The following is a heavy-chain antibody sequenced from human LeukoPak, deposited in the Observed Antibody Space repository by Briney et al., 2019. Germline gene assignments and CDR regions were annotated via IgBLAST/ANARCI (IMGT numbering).Heavy chain of an antibody. Sequence: GGSLRLSCAASGFTFSSYAMSWVRQAPGKGLEWVSTISGSGGGTYYADSVKGRFTISRDNSKNTLYLQMNSLRADDTAVYYCAKGGSSGWYLGHFDYWGQGTLATVSS. J-gene: IGHJ4*02. CDR2: ISGSGGGT. CDR3: AKGGSSGWYLGHFDY. V-gene: IGHV3-23*01. D-gene: IGHD6-19*01. CDR1: GFTFSSYA.